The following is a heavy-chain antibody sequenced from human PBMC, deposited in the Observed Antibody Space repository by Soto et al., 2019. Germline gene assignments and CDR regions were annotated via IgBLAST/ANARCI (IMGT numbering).Heavy chain of an antibody. J-gene: IGHJ4*02. CDR2: IWYDGSNK. CDR1: GFTFSSYG. CDR3: ARDEIWSPRYYFDY. Sequence: GGSLRLSCAASGFTFSSYGMHWVRQAPGKGLEWVAVIWYDGSNKYYADSVKGRFTISRDNSKNTLYLQMNSLRAEDTAVYYCARDEIWSPRYYFDYWGQGTLVTVSS. D-gene: IGHD3-3*01. V-gene: IGHV3-33*01.